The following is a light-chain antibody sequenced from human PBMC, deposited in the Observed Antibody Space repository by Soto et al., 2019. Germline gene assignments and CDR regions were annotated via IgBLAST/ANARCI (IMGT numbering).Light chain of an antibody. CDR3: HHFGSSPET. J-gene: IGKJ1*01. V-gene: IGKV3-20*01. Sequence: EVVLTQSPGTLSLSPGERFTLSCRASQSVASSYLAWYQQKPGRAPRLLFYSASSRATGIPDRFSGSGSGTDFTLTISRLEPEDFAVYYCHHFGSSPETFGQGTNVE. CDR1: QSVASSY. CDR2: SAS.